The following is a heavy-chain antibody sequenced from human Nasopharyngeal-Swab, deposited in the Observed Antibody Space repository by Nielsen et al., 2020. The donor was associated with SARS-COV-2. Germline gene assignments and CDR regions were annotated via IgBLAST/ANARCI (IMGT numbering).Heavy chain of an antibody. CDR2: ISASGGST. CDR3: AKGGRAGATRRYYYGMDV. CDR1: GFTFSSYS. D-gene: IGHD1-26*01. J-gene: IGHJ6*02. Sequence: GESLKISCAASGFTFSSYSMNWVRQAPGKGLEWVSGISASGGSTYYAGSVKGRFTISRDSSNNTLYLQMNSLRAEDTAAYYCAKGGRAGATRRYYYGMDVWGQGTTVTVSS. V-gene: IGHV3-23*01.